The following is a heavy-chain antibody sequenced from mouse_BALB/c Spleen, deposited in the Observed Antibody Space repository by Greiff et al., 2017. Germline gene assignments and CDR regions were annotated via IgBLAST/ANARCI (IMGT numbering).Heavy chain of an antibody. J-gene: IGHJ4*01. CDR1: GFTFSSYA. CDR3: AREGYYGLYAMDY. CDR2: ISSGGST. D-gene: IGHD1-2*01. V-gene: IGHV5-6-5*01. Sequence: EVQLVESGGGLVKPGGSLKLSCAASGFTFSSYAMSWVRQTPEKRLEWVASISSGGSTYYPDSVKGRFTISRDNARNILYLQMSSLRSEDTAMYYCAREGYYGLYAMDYWGQGTSVTVSS.